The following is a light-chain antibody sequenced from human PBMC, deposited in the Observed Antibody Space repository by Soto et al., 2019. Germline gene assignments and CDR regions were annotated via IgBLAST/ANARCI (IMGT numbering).Light chain of an antibody. V-gene: IGKV1-5*01. CDR3: QQYETFSGT. J-gene: IGKJ1*01. Sequence: DIQMTQSPSSVSSSVGDRVTITCRAIQGISSWLAWYQQKPGEAPKLLIYDASALPRGVPSRFSGSGSGTKFTLTIASLQPDDFATYYCQQYETFSGTFGPGTKVDIK. CDR2: DAS. CDR1: QGISSW.